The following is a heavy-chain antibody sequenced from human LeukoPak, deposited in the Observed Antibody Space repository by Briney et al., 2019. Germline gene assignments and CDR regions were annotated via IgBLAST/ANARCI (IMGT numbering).Heavy chain of an antibody. J-gene: IGHJ6*03. CDR3: ARAVCPTIKFCDSSYFMDV. CDR1: GFSFDDLG. V-gene: IGHV3-20*04. Sequence: PGGSLRLSCAASGFSFDDLGMTWVRQVPGKGLEWVAGINWNGDSTGYADSVRGRFTISRDNAKNSLYLQMNSLRAEDTALYYCARAVCPTIKFCDSSYFMDVWGKGTTVNVS. CDR2: INWNGDST. D-gene: IGHD6-6*01.